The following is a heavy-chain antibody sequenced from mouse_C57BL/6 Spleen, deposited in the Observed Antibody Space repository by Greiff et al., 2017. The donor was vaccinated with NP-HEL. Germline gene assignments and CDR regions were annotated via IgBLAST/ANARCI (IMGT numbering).Heavy chain of an antibody. CDR2: ISDGGSYT. Sequence: EVMLVESGGGLVKPGGSLKLSCAASGFTFSSYAMSWVRQTPEKRLEWVATISDGGSYTYYPDNVKGRFTISRDNAKNNLYLQMSHLKSEDTAMYYCAREAYDYAFDYWGQGTTLTVSS. J-gene: IGHJ2*01. V-gene: IGHV5-4*01. CDR3: AREAYDYAFDY. CDR1: GFTFSSYA. D-gene: IGHD2-4*01.